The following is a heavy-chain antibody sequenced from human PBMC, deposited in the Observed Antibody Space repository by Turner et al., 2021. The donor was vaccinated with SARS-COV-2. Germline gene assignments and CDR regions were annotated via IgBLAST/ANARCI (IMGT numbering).Heavy chain of an antibody. CDR1: GFTFSSYG. CDR2: IWYDGSNK. V-gene: IGHV3-33*01. D-gene: IGHD6-13*01. J-gene: IGHJ4*02. CDR3: AREHPPSSWQTYYFDF. Sequence: QVQLVESGGGVVQPGRSLRLSCAASGFTFSSYGMHWVRQAPGKGLEWGASIWYDGSNKYYADSVKGRFPISRDNSKNTLYLQMNSLRAEDTAVYYCAREHPPSSWQTYYFDFWGQGTLVTVSS.